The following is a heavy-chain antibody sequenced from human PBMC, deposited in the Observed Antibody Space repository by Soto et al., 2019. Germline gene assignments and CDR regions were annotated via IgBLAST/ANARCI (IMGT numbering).Heavy chain of an antibody. V-gene: IGHV1-69*06. CDR3: ASVGFRFGELSNAPFDY. D-gene: IGHD3-10*01. CDR1: GGTFSSYA. J-gene: IGHJ4*02. Sequence: SVKVSCKASGGTFSSYAISWVRQAPGQGLEWMGGIIPIFGTANYAQRFQGRVTITADKSTSTAYMELSSLRSEDAAVYYCASVGFRFGELSNAPFDYWGQGTLVTVSS. CDR2: IIPIFGTA.